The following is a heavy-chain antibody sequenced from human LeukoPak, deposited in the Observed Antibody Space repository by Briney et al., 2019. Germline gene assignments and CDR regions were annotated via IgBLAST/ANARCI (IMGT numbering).Heavy chain of an antibody. Sequence: PSETLSLTCTVSGYSISSGYYWGWIRQPPGKGLEWIGNIYPTGSTYYNPSLKSRVTISVDTSKNQFSLKLSSVTAADTAVYYCARDRATVTTSYYYYYMDVWGKGTTVTISS. D-gene: IGHD4-17*01. J-gene: IGHJ6*03. V-gene: IGHV4-38-2*02. CDR3: ARDRATVTTSYYYYYMDV. CDR2: IYPTGST. CDR1: GYSISSGYY.